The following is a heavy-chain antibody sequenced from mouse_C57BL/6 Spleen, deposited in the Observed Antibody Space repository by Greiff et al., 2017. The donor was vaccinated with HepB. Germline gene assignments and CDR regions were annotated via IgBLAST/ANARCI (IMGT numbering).Heavy chain of an antibody. CDR3: ARSRGNWYFDV. Sequence: VKLQQPGAELVKPGASVKLSCKASGYTFTSYWMHWVKQRPGQGLEWIGMIHPNSGSTNYNEKFKSKATLTVDKSSSTAYMQLSSLTSEDSAVYYCARSRGNWYFDVWGTGTTVTVSS. J-gene: IGHJ1*03. CDR1: GYTFTSYW. CDR2: IHPNSGST. V-gene: IGHV1-64*01.